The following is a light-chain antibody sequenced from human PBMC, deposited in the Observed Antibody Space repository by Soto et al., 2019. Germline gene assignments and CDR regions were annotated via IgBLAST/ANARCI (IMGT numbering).Light chain of an antibody. Sequence: QSALTQPPSASGSPGQSVTISCTGTSSDVGGYNYVSWFQQHPGKAPKLMIYEVSKRPPGVPDLFSGSKSGNTASLSVSGLQAEDEADYYCSSYAGSNNFVVFGGGTKLTVL. CDR1: SSDVGGYNY. J-gene: IGLJ2*01. V-gene: IGLV2-8*01. CDR2: EVS. CDR3: SSYAGSNNFVV.